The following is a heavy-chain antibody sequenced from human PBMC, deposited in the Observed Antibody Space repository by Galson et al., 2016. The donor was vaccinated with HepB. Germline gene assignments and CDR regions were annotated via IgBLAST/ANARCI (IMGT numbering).Heavy chain of an antibody. D-gene: IGHD2-21*01. J-gene: IGHJ6*03. CDR2: IYYSGTT. V-gene: IGHV4-59*01. Sequence: ETLSLTCTVSGGSISTFYWSWIRQPPGKGLEWIGYIYYSGTTNYNPSLRSRVTMSVDTSKNQFSLKLSSVTAADTAVYYCARDVRFPGSAPYMDVRGKGTTVTVPS. CDR1: GGSISTFY. CDR3: ARDVRFPGSAPYMDV.